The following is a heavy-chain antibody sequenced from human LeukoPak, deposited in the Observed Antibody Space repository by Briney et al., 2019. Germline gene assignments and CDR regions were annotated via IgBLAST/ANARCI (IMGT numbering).Heavy chain of an antibody. V-gene: IGHV3-23*01. D-gene: IGHD3-10*01. J-gene: IGHJ4*02. CDR1: GFTFSSYW. Sequence: GGSLRLSCAASGFTFSSYWMNWARQAPGKGLERVSHISGSGDTTYYADSVKGRFTISRDNSKNTLYLQMNSLRADDTAVYYCAKDMEGSVADYFDYWGQGTLVTVSS. CDR2: ISGSGDTT. CDR3: AKDMEGSVADYFDY.